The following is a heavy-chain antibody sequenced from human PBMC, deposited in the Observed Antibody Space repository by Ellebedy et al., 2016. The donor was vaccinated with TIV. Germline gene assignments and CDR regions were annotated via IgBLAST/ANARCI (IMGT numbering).Heavy chain of an antibody. J-gene: IGHJ3*02. CDR3: TTTKLTYYYDSGRGAFDI. V-gene: IGHV3-15*01. Sequence: GESLKISCAASGFTFSNFWMSWVRQAPGKGLEWVGRIKTKTDGGTTDYAAPVKGRFTISRDDSKNTLYLQMNSLKTEDTAVYYCTTTKLTYYYDSGRGAFDIWGQGTMVTVSS. CDR2: IKTKTDGGTT. CDR1: GFTFSNFW. D-gene: IGHD3-10*01.